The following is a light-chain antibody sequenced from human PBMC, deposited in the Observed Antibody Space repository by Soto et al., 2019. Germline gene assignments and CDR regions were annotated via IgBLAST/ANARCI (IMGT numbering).Light chain of an antibody. J-gene: IGLJ1*01. CDR2: EVS. V-gene: IGLV2-14*01. Sequence: PGQSITISCSGTSSDVGSYDHVAWYQQFPGKTPKLMIYEVSNRPSGVSSRFSGSKSGNTASLTISGLQAEDEADYYCISYTGSSTSYVFGSGTKVTVL. CDR1: SSDVGSYDH. CDR3: ISYTGSSTSYV.